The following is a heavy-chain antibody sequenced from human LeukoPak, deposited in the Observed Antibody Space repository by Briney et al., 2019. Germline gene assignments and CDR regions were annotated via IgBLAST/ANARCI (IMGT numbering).Heavy chain of an antibody. D-gene: IGHD1-14*01. CDR3: TTGLGKTVIDY. V-gene: IGHV3-15*01. CDR2: IKTKTDGGTT. CDR1: GFPFTNTW. J-gene: IGHJ4*02. Sequence: GGSLRLSCATSGFPFTNTWMNWVRQAPGKGLEWVGRIKTKTDGGTTDHAAPVEGRFTISRDDSKNTLYLQMNSLKTEDTALYYCTTGLGKTVIDYWGQGTLVTVSS.